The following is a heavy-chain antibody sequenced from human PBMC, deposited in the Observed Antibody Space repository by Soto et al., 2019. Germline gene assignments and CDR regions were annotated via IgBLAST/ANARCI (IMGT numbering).Heavy chain of an antibody. CDR1: GFTFSNAW. CDR3: TTAGQGDTAMVSSVY. Sequence: PGGSLRLSCAASGFTFSNAWMSWVRQAPGKGLEWVGRIKSKTDGGTTDYAAPVKGRFTISRDDSKNTLYLQMNSLKTEDTAVYYCTTAGQGDTAMVSSVYWGQGTLVTVSS. D-gene: IGHD5-18*01. J-gene: IGHJ4*02. CDR2: IKSKTDGGTT. V-gene: IGHV3-15*01.